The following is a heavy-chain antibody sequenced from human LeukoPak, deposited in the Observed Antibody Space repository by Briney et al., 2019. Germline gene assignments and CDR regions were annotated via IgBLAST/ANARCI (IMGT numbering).Heavy chain of an antibody. Sequence: GRPLRLSCAASGFTFSSYAMHWVRQAPGKGLEWVAVISYDGSNKYYADSGKGRFTISRDNSKNTLYLQMNSLRAEDTAVYYCARLLSGNWGQGTLVTVSS. V-gene: IGHV3-30-3*01. J-gene: IGHJ4*02. CDR1: GFTFSSYA. D-gene: IGHD2-15*01. CDR3: ARLLSGN. CDR2: ISYDGSNK.